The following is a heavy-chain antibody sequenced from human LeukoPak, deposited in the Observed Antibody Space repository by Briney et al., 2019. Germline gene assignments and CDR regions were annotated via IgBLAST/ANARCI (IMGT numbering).Heavy chain of an antibody. CDR3: ARKGSGYSYGYPY. V-gene: IGHV3-48*01. J-gene: IGHJ4*02. D-gene: IGHD5-18*01. CDR1: GYTFSSYS. CDR2: ISSTSSTM. Sequence: PGGSLRLSCAASGYTFSSYSMNWVRQAPGKGLEWVSYISSTSSTMYYADSVKGRFTISRDNAENSVYLQMNSLRAEDTAVYYCARKGSGYSYGYPYWGQGTLVTVSS.